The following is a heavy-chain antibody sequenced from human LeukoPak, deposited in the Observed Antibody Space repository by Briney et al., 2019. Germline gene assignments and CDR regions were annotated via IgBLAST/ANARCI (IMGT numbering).Heavy chain of an antibody. Sequence: PGGSLRLSCAASGFIFSSYTMNWVRQAPGKGLEWVSAISSTGGATYYADSVKGRFAISRDNSRNTVDLQMNSLRADDTAVYYCAKVGLVGATDREFDYWGQGTLVTVSS. CDR2: ISSTGGAT. J-gene: IGHJ4*02. CDR3: AKVGLVGATDREFDY. D-gene: IGHD1-26*01. CDR1: GFIFSSYT. V-gene: IGHV3-23*01.